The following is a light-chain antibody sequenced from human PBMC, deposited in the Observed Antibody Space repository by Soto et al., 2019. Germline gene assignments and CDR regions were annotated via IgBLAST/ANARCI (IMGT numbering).Light chain of an antibody. J-gene: IGLJ2*01. CDR2: LEGSGSY. CDR3: ETWDSNIVV. CDR1: SGHSSYI. Sequence: QPVLTQSSSASASLGSSVKLTCTLSSGHSSYIVAWHQQQPGKAPRYSMKLEGSGSYNKGSGVPDRFSGSSSGADRYLTISNLQSEDEADYYCETWDSNIVVFGGGTKVTVL. V-gene: IGLV4-60*03.